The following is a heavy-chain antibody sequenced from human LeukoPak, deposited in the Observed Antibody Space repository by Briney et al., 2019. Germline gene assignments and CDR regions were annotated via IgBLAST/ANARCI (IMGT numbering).Heavy chain of an antibody. D-gene: IGHD3-3*01. V-gene: IGHV3-7*01. CDR2: IKQDGSEK. Sequence: GGSLRLSCAASGFTFSSYWMSWVRQAPGKGLEWVANIKQDGSEKYYVDSVKGRFTISRDNAKNSLYLQTNSLRAEDTAVYYCARTRRHDFWSGYYYYYYYGMDVWGQGTTVTVSS. CDR1: GFTFSSYW. J-gene: IGHJ6*02. CDR3: ARTRRHDFWSGYYYYYYYGMDV.